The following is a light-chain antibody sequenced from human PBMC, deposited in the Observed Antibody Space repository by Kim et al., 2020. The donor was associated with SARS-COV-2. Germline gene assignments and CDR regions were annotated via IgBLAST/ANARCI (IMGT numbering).Light chain of an antibody. V-gene: IGKV1-16*02. J-gene: IGKJ4*01. CDR1: QGIGNF. CDR3: QHYNGFPFT. Sequence: ASGGDRATLPCRASQGIGNFLAWYQEKPGKAPKSLIYSASILQSGVPSKFRGSGSGTDFTLTISSLQPEDFATYYCQHYNGFPFTFGGGTKVDIK. CDR2: SAS.